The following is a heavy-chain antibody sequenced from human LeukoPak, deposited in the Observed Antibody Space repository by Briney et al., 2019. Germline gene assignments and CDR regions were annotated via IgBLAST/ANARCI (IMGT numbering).Heavy chain of an antibody. CDR2: ICSSSSYI. J-gene: IGHJ4*02. CDR1: GFTFSSYA. Sequence: GGSLRLSCAASGFTFSSYAMHWVRQAPGKGLEWVSSICSSSSYIYYADSVKGRFTISRDNAKNSLYLQMNSLRAEDTAVYYCARGNGLFDYWGQGTLVTVSS. CDR3: ARGNGLFDY. V-gene: IGHV3-21*01. D-gene: IGHD2-8*01.